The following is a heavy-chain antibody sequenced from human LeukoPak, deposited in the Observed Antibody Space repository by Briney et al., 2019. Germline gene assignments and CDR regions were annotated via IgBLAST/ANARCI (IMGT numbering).Heavy chain of an antibody. D-gene: IGHD5-18*01. CDR1: GYTFTSYG. V-gene: IGHV1-18*01. CDR2: ISAYNGNT. J-gene: IGHJ3*02. Sequence: ASVKVSCKASGYTFTSYGISWVRQAPGQGLEWMGWISAYNGNTNYTQKLQGRVTMTTDTSTSTAYMELRSLRSDDTAVYYCARFTAMGDAFDIWGQGTMVTVSS. CDR3: ARFTAMGDAFDI.